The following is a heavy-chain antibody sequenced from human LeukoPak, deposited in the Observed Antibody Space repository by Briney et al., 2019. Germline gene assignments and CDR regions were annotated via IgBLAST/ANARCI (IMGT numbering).Heavy chain of an antibody. CDR1: GLTFGDYA. Sequence: GGSLRLSCTASGLTFGDYAMSWVRQAPGKGLEWVGFIRSKAYGGTTEYAASVKGRFTISRDDSKSIAYLQMNSLKTEDTAVYYCTRESYSSSSGGAFDIWGQGTMVTVSS. J-gene: IGHJ3*02. CDR3: TRESYSSSSGGAFDI. V-gene: IGHV3-49*04. D-gene: IGHD6-6*01. CDR2: IRSKAYGGTT.